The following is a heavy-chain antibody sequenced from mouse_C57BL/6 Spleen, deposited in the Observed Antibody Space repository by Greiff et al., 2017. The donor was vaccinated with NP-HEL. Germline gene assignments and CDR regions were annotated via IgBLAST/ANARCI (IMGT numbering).Heavy chain of an antibody. CDR2: SYPGDGDT. CDR3: ARGDYYGSSYGYFDV. J-gene: IGHJ1*03. Sequence: VQLQQSGPELVKPGASVKISCKASGYAFSSSWMNWVKQRPGKGREWIGRSYPGDGDTNYNGKFKGKATLTADKSSSTAYMQLSSLTSEDSAVYFCARGDYYGSSYGYFDVWGTGTTVTVSS. D-gene: IGHD1-1*01. CDR1: GYAFSSSW. V-gene: IGHV1-82*01.